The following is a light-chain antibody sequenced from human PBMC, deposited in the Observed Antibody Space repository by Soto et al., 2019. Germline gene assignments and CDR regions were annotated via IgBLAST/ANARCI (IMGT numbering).Light chain of an antibody. J-gene: IGKJ1*01. V-gene: IGKV3-20*01. CDR3: QQYGSSGT. CDR1: QSLSSN. CDR2: GAS. Sequence: EIVLPKSPGTLSLSPGERATLSCRASQSLSSNLAWYQQKPGQAPRLLIYGASTRATGIPARFSGSGSGTDFTLTISRLEPEDFAVYYCQQYGSSGTFGQGTKVDI.